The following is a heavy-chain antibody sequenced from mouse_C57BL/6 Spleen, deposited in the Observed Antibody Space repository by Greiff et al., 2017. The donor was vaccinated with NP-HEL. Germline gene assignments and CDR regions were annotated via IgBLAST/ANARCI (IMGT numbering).Heavy chain of an antibody. CDR3: ARERAGRYFDV. Sequence: QVHVKQSGAELVKPGASVKISCKASGYAFSSYWMNWVKQRPGKGLEWIGQIYPGDGDTNYNGKFKGKATLTADKSSSTAYMQLSSLTSEDSAVYFCARERAGRYFDVWGTGTTVTVSS. CDR2: IYPGDGDT. D-gene: IGHD4-1*01. CDR1: GYAFSSYW. V-gene: IGHV1-80*01. J-gene: IGHJ1*03.